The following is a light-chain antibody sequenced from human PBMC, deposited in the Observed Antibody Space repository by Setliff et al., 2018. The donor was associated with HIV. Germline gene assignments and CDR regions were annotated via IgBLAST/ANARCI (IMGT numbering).Light chain of an antibody. V-gene: IGLV2-14*03. CDR2: DVH. J-gene: IGLJ1*01. CDR1: STDVGGHNY. Sequence: QSVLTQPVSVSGSLGQSITISCTGTSTDVGGHNYVSWYQQHPGKAPKPIIFDVHNRPSGISHRFSGSKSGNTASLTISGLQPEDETDYYCTSYTGNTRLFGTGTKVTVL. CDR3: TSYTGNTRL.